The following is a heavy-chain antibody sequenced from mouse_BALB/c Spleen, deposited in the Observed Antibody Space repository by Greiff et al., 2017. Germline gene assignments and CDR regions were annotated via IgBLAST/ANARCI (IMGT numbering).Heavy chain of an antibody. CDR2: IAPGSGST. CDR1: GYTFTSYW. D-gene: IGHD2-4*01. Sequence: DLVKPGASVKLSCKASGYTFTSYWINWIKQRPGQGLEWIGRIAPGSGSTYYNEMFKGKATLTVDTSSSTAYIQLSSLPSEDSAVYFCARDYYDYPYAMDYWGQGTSVTVSS. J-gene: IGHJ4*01. V-gene: IGHV1S41*01. CDR3: ARDYYDYPYAMDY.